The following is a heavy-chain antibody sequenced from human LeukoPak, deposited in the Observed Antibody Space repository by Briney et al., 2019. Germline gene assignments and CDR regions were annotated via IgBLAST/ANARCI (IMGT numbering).Heavy chain of an antibody. D-gene: IGHD6-6*01. Sequence: SETLSLTCTVSGASISSYYWSWIRQPPGKGLEWIGYVSDSGSTNYNPSLKSRVTISVDTSKNQFSLKLSSVTAADTAVYYCARQNEQLVNYWGQGILVTVSS. CDR2: VSDSGST. CDR1: GASISSYY. CDR3: ARQNEQLVNY. V-gene: IGHV4-59*08. J-gene: IGHJ4*02.